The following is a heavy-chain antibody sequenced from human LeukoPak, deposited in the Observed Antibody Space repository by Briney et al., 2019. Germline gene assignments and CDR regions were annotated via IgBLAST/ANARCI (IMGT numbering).Heavy chain of an antibody. V-gene: IGHV4-4*07. J-gene: IGHJ3*02. CDR3: ARDAGLLWFGELYAFDI. Sequence: PSETLSLTCTVSGGSISSYYWSWIRQPAGKGLEWIGRIYTSGSTNYNPSLKSRVTVSVDTSKNQFSLKLSSVTAADAAVYYCARDAGLLWFGELYAFDIWGQGTMVTVSS. CDR2: IYTSGST. D-gene: IGHD3-10*01. CDR1: GGSISSYY.